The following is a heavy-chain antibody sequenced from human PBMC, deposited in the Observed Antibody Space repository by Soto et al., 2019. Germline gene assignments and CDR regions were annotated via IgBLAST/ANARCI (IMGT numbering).Heavy chain of an antibody. D-gene: IGHD3-9*01. CDR2: ISAYNGNT. CDR1: GYTFTSYG. Sequence: ALVKVSCKASGYTFTSYGISWVRQAPGQGLEWMGWISAYNGNTNYAQKLQGRVTMTTDTSTSTAYMELRSLRSDDTAVYYCARDQSPGRTYYDILTGRYYYYYGMDVWGQGTTVTVSS. V-gene: IGHV1-18*01. CDR3: ARDQSPGRTYYDILTGRYYYYYGMDV. J-gene: IGHJ6*02.